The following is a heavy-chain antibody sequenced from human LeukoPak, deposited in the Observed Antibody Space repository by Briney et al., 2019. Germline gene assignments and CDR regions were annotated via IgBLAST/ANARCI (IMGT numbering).Heavy chain of an antibody. D-gene: IGHD3-10*01. Sequence: ASVKVSCKSSGYTFTSYAMNWVRQAPGQGLEWMGWINTNTGNPTYAQGFPGRFVFSLATSVSTTYLQINSLETEDTAVYYCARGIPGRNGYWGQGTLVTVSS. V-gene: IGHV7-4-1*02. CDR2: INTNTGNP. CDR1: GYTFTSYA. CDR3: ARGIPGRNGY. J-gene: IGHJ4*02.